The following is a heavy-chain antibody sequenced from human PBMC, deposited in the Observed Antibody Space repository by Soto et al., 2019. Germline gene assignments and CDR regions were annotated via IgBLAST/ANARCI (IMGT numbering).Heavy chain of an antibody. V-gene: IGHV3-11*06. CDR1: GFNFSDYY. J-gene: IGHJ4*02. CDR2: ISTSGRDT. CDR3: ARWLEVLTTSDS. Sequence: GGSLRLSCAASGFNFSDYYMTWIRQAPGKGLEWISYISTSGRDTEYADSVKGRFLISRDNAKRSLYLQMNSLRVEDTAVYYCARWLEVLTTSDSWGQGTPVTVSS. D-gene: IGHD3-22*01.